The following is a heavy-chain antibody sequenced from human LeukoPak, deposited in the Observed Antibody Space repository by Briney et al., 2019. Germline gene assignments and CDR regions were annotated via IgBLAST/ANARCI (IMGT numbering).Heavy chain of an antibody. J-gene: IGHJ4*02. CDR1: GFTFSSYG. Sequence: GESLKISCAASGFTFSSYGMHWVLQAPGKGLEWVAVIWYDGSNKYYADSVKGRFTISRDNSKNTLYLQMNSLRAEDTAVYYCARGVMYYDSSGYLFDYWGQGILVTVSS. D-gene: IGHD3-22*01. V-gene: IGHV3-33*01. CDR3: ARGVMYYDSSGYLFDY. CDR2: IWYDGSNK.